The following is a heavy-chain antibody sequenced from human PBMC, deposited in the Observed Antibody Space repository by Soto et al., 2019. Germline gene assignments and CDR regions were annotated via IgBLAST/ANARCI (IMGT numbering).Heavy chain of an antibody. Sequence: PSVTLSLTCSVDGGCFSGCYWSWIRRPLGKGLEWIGEINQSGSTNYNPALKSRVTISVDRSKNQFCLRLSSVTAAETAVYYCARYGGSFLSRHYEDHLKHWGQATLVTL. V-gene: IGHV4-34*01. CDR3: ARYGGSFLSRHYEDHLKH. CDR1: GGCFSGCY. J-gene: IGHJ1*01. CDR2: INQSGST. D-gene: IGHD3-16*01.